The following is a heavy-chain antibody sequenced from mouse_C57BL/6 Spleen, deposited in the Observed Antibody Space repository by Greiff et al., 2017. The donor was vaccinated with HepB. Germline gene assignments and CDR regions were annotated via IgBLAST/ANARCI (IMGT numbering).Heavy chain of an antibody. CDR1: GFTFSSYA. CDR2: ISDGGSYT. CDR3: AREGYDYDFGY. J-gene: IGHJ2*01. D-gene: IGHD2-4*01. V-gene: IGHV5-4*01. Sequence: DVKLVESGGGLVKPGGSLKLSCAASGFTFSSYAMSWVRQTPEKRLEWVATISDGGSYTYYPDNVKGRFTVSRDNAKNNLYLQMSHLKSEDTAMYYCAREGYDYDFGYWGQGTTLTVSS.